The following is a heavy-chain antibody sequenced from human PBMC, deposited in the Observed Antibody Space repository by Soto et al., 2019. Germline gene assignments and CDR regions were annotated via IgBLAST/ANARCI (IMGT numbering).Heavy chain of an antibody. D-gene: IGHD3-22*01. Sequence: PSETLSLTCTVSGGSISSGGYYWSWIRQHPGKGLEWIGYIYYSGSTYYNPSLKSRVTISVDTSKNQFSLKPSSVTAADTAVYYCARVSYYDSSGYYYFDYWGQGTLVTVSS. CDR3: ARVSYYDSSGYYYFDY. J-gene: IGHJ4*02. CDR1: GGSISSGGYY. CDR2: IYYSGST. V-gene: IGHV4-31*03.